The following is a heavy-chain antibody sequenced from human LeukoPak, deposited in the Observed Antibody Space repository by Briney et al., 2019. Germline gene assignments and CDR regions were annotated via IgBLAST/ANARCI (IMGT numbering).Heavy chain of an antibody. CDR1: GFTFSFYW. V-gene: IGHV3-7*04. CDR2: IKQDGSEK. CDR3: ARDEHQYYSESSGRFDF. D-gene: IGHD3-22*01. Sequence: PGGSLRLSCVASGFTFSFYWMAWVRQAPGKGLEWVANIKQDGSEKYYVDSARGRFTISRDNAKNSLYLQMNSLGTEDTAVYYCARDEHQYYSESSGRFDFWGQGVLVTVSS. J-gene: IGHJ4*02.